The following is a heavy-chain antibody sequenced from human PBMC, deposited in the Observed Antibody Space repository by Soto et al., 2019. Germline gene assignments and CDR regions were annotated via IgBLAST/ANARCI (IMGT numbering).Heavy chain of an antibody. J-gene: IGHJ6*02. CDR1: GYSILSSSYY. Sequence: SETLSLTCTFSGYSILSSSYYWAWIRQSPGKGLAWIGNMYYSGSTYYNLSLKSRVTMSVDTSNNQFSLKISSVTAADTSVFYCARIVVIPAAPDYYNYYGVDVWGQGTTVS. CDR2: MYYSGST. CDR3: ARIVVIPAAPDYYNYYGVDV. V-gene: IGHV4-39*01. D-gene: IGHD2-2*01.